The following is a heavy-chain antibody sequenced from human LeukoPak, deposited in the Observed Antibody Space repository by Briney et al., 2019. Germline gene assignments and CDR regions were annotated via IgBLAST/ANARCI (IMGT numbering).Heavy chain of an antibody. CDR1: GFTFSSYT. CDR3: ARSPGYSSGWPLDY. D-gene: IGHD6-19*01. J-gene: IGHJ4*02. Sequence: AGGSLRLSCAASGFTFSSYTIHWVRQAPGKGLEWVAVISYVGTKSFYADSVKGRFTVSRDNSKNTLYLQMDSLRAEDTAVYYCARSPGYSSGWPLDYWGQGTLVTVSS. CDR2: ISYVGTKS. V-gene: IGHV3-30*14.